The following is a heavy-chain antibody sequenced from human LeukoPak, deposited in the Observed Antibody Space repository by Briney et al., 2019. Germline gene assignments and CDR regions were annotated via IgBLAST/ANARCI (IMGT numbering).Heavy chain of an antibody. Sequence: GRSLRLSCEASGYTFDDYAMHWVRQAPGKGLEWVSAISWNSGSIGYADSVKGRFTISRDNGKNSLYLQMNSLRTEDTALYYCAKDAGQAAAGTYYYYGMDVWGQGTTVTVSS. J-gene: IGHJ6*02. CDR3: AKDAGQAAAGTYYYYGMDV. CDR2: ISWNSGSI. V-gene: IGHV3-9*01. D-gene: IGHD6-13*01. CDR1: GYTFDDYA.